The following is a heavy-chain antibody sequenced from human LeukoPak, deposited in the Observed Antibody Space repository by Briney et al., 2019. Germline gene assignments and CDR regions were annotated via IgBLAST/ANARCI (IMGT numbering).Heavy chain of an antibody. Sequence: ASVKVSCKASGYTFTSYDINWVRQATGQGLEWMGWMDPNSGNTGYAQKLQGRVTMTTDTSTSTAYMELRSLRSDDTAVYYCARDSLEGYYYYMDVWGKGTTVTVSS. CDR2: MDPNSGNT. V-gene: IGHV1-8*02. J-gene: IGHJ6*03. CDR1: GYTFTSYD. D-gene: IGHD1-1*01. CDR3: ARDSLEGYYYYMDV.